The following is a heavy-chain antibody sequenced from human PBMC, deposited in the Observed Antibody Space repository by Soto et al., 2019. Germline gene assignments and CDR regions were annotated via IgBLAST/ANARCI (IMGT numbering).Heavy chain of an antibody. V-gene: IGHV1-3*01. Sequence: AASVKVSCKASGYTFTSYAMHWVRQAPGQRLEWMGWINAGNGNTKYSQKFQGRVTITRDTSASTAYMELSSLRSEDTAVYYCARDRNAYCGGDCYLGCFDPWGQGILVTVSS. J-gene: IGHJ5*02. CDR1: GYTFTSYA. CDR3: ARDRNAYCGGDCYLGCFDP. D-gene: IGHD2-21*01. CDR2: INAGNGNT.